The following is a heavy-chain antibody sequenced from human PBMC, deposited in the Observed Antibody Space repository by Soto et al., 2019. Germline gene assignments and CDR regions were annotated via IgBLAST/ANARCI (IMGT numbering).Heavy chain of an antibody. D-gene: IGHD3-10*01. CDR1: GGSISSGGYY. CDR3: ASARITSGGRPDAFDI. CDR2: IYYSGST. J-gene: IGHJ3*02. V-gene: IGHV4-31*03. Sequence: QVQLQESGPGLVKPSQTLSLTCTVSGGSISSGGYYWSWIRQHPGKGLEWIGYIYYSGSTYYNPSLKSRVTISVDASKNQFSLKLSSVTAADTAVYYCASARITSGGRPDAFDIWGQGTMVTVSS.